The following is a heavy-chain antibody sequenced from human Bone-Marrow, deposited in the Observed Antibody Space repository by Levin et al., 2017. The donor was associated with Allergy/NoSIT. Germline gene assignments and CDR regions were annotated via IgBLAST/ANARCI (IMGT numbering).Heavy chain of an antibody. V-gene: IGHV1-2*02. D-gene: IGHD5-12*01. CDR1: GYTFTGYY. CDR2: INPNSGGT. J-gene: IGHJ4*02. CDR3: ARAPLVATITLDY. Sequence: ASVKVSCKASGYTFTGYYMHWVRQAPGQGLEWMGWINPNSGGTNYAQKFQGRVTMTRDTSISTAYMELSRLRSDDTAVYYCARAPLVATITLDYWGQGTLVTVSS.